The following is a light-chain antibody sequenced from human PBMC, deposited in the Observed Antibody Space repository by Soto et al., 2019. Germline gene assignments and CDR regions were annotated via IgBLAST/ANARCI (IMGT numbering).Light chain of an antibody. V-gene: IGKV3-20*01. CDR3: QQYGDTPWT. J-gene: IGKJ1*01. Sequence: EIVLTQSPGTLSLSPGERATLFCRASQSVSSNYLAWCQQKPGQAPRLLIYGASSRATGIPDRFSGSGSGTDFTLTISRLEPEDFAVYYCQQYGDTPWTFGQGTKVEIK. CDR1: QSVSSNY. CDR2: GAS.